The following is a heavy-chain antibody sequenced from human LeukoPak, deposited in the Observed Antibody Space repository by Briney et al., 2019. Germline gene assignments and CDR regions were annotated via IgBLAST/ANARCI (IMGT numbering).Heavy chain of an antibody. J-gene: IGHJ4*02. V-gene: IGHV4-39*07. Sequence: SETLSLTCTVSSGSISTSNYYWGWVRQPPGKALEWIGNIFYSGSTYYSPSLKSRVTISLDTSKNQFSLKLSSVTAADTAVYYCARARLTEGYFDYWGQGTLVTVSS. CDR1: SGSISTSNYY. CDR3: ARARLTEGYFDY. CDR2: IFYSGST. D-gene: IGHD3-9*01.